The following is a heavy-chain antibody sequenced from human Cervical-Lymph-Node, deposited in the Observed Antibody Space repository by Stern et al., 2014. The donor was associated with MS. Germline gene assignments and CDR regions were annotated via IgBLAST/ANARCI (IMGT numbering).Heavy chain of an antibody. CDR3: ARDTSSPERSDW. D-gene: IGHD1-1*01. Sequence: EVQLVESGGGVIQPGGSLRLSCTASGFNVSRDYMTWVRQAPGTGLEWVALITNVGSTFYADSVKGRFTISRDDSKNTVYLHMTSLRAEDTAMYYCARDTSSPERSDWWGQGTLVTVSS. CDR1: GFNVSRDY. J-gene: IGHJ4*02. CDR2: ITNVGST. V-gene: IGHV3-53*01.